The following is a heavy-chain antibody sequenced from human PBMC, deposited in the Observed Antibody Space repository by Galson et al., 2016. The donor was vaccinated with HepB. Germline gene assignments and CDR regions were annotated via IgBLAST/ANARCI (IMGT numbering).Heavy chain of an antibody. Sequence: QSGAEVKKPGESLRISCKGSGYNFTSYWTTWVRQMPGKGLEWMGRIDPAESYTSYSPSFQGHVTLSADQSINTAYLQWSSLKASDTAIYYCARLTVGSSTYGGLDYWGQGTLVTVSS. CDR3: ARLTVGSSTYGGLDY. CDR1: GYNFTSYW. CDR2: IDPAESYT. D-gene: IGHD1-26*01. J-gene: IGHJ4*02. V-gene: IGHV5-10-1*01.